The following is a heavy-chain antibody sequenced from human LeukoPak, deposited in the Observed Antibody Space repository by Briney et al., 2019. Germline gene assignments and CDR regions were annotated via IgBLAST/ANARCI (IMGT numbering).Heavy chain of an antibody. J-gene: IGHJ3*01. V-gene: IGHV3-21*01. Sequence: PGGSLRLSCVASEITFSDYTMNWVRQAPGKGLEWVSSISSRSSFIYYADSVRGRFTISRDNARNSVYLQMDSLRAEDTAVYLCARDWPRTGYFSSANCPDAFDLWGQGTMVTVSS. D-gene: IGHD2-2*01. CDR3: ARDWPRTGYFSSANCPDAFDL. CDR2: ISSRSSFI. CDR1: EITFSDYT.